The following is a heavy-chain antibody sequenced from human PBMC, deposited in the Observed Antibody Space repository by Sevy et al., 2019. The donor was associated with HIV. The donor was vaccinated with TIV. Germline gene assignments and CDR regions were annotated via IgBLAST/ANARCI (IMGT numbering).Heavy chain of an antibody. CDR2: MNPNSGNT. D-gene: IGHD3-10*01. CDR1: GYTFTNYD. J-gene: IGHJ5*02. V-gene: IGHV1-8*01. Sequence: ASVKDSCKASGYTFTNYDINWVRQATGQGLEWMGWMNPNSGNTGYAQKFQGRVTMTRNTSINTAYMELSSLRSEDTAVYYCARAIRITMVRGVISYWFDPWGQGTLVTVSS. CDR3: ARAIRITMVRGVISYWFDP.